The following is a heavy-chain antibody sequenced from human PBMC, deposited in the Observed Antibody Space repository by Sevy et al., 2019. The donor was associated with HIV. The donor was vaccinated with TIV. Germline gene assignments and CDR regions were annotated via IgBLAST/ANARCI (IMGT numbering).Heavy chain of an antibody. V-gene: IGHV3-53*01. Sequence: GGSLSLSCAASGLTVSSNFMSWVRQAPGKGLEWVSVIYIGDTTYYADSVKGRFTISRDNSKNTLYLQMNSLRAEDTAVYYCARGKHVSDYYGSFDYWGQGTLVTVSS. J-gene: IGHJ4*02. CDR2: IYIGDTT. CDR1: GLTVSSNF. D-gene: IGHD4-17*01. CDR3: ARGKHVSDYYGSFDY.